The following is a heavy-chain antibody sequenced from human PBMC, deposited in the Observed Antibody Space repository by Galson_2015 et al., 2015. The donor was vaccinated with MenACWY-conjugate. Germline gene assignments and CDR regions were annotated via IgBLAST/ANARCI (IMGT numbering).Heavy chain of an antibody. CDR1: GYTFTTYW. Sequence: QSGAEVKKPGESLKISCKGSGYTFTTYWIAWVRQMPGKGLEWMGIIYPGGSDTRYSPSFQGLVTISADKPITTAYLQWGSLEASDTAMYYCARQGFGSSSLDYWGQGTLVTVSS. V-gene: IGHV5-51*01. CDR2: IYPGGSDT. CDR3: ARQGFGSSSLDY. D-gene: IGHD6-6*01. J-gene: IGHJ4*02.